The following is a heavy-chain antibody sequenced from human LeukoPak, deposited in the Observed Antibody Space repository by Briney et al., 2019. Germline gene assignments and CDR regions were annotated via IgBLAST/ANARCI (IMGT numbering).Heavy chain of an antibody. Sequence: KPSETLSLTCIVSGGSISNYYWSWIRQPPGKGLEWIGYIYYSGSTNYNPSLKSRVTISVDTSKNQFSLKLSSVTAADTAVYYCASAVAGTKYDAFDIWGQGTMVTVSS. V-gene: IGHV4-59*01. CDR2: IYYSGST. J-gene: IGHJ3*02. CDR1: GGSISNYY. D-gene: IGHD6-19*01. CDR3: ASAVAGTKYDAFDI.